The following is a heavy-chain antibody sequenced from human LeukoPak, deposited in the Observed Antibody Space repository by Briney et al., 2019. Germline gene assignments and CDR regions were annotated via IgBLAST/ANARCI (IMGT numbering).Heavy chain of an antibody. Sequence: SVKVSCKASGGTFSSYAISWVRQAPGQGLEWMGRIIPILGIANYAQKFQGRVTITADKSTSTAYMELSSLRPEDTAVYYCARDPQLWPYYFDYWGQGTLVTVSS. J-gene: IGHJ4*02. D-gene: IGHD5-18*01. CDR1: GGTFSSYA. CDR3: ARDPQLWPYYFDY. V-gene: IGHV1-69*04. CDR2: IIPILGIA.